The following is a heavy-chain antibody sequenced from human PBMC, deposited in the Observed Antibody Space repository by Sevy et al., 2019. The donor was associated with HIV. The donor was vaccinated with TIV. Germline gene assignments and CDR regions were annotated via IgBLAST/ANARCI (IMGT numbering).Heavy chain of an antibody. J-gene: IGHJ4*02. CDR3: ARVTYHYDSSGYYFDY. D-gene: IGHD3-22*01. Sequence: SGPTLVKPTQTLTLTCTFSGFSLTTSGMCVSWIRQPPGKALEWLALIDWDDDKYYSTSLKTRLTISKDTSKNQLVLTMTNMDPVDTATYYSARVTYHYDSSGYYFDYWGQGTLVTVSS. CDR1: GFSLTTSGMC. V-gene: IGHV2-70*01. CDR2: IDWDDDK.